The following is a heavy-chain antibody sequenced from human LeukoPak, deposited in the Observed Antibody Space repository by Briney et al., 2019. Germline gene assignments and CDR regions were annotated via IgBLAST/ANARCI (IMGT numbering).Heavy chain of an antibody. D-gene: IGHD5-12*01. V-gene: IGHV4-61*05. J-gene: IGHJ3*02. Sequence: SETLSLTCTVSGVSISSSNPYWGWIRQPPGKGLEWIGYVYYSGSTNYNPSLKSRVTISVDTSKNQFSLKLSSVTAADTAVYYCARVYGAGYDFRGAFDIWGQGTMVTVSS. CDR1: GVSISSSNPY. CDR3: ARVYGAGYDFRGAFDI. CDR2: VYYSGST.